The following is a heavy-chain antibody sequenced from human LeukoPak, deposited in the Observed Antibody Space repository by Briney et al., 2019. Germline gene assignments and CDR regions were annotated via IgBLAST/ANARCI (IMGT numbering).Heavy chain of an antibody. CDR3: ARYYDSSGSSIDY. D-gene: IGHD3-22*01. CDR2: ISYDGSNK. V-gene: IGHV3-30-3*01. CDR1: GFTFNNYA. J-gene: IGHJ4*02. Sequence: PGGSLRLSCEASGFTFNNYAMHWVRQAPGKGLEWVAVISYDGSNKYYADSVKGRFTISRDNSKNTLYLQMNSLRAEDTAVYYCARYYDSSGSSIDYWGQGTLVTVSS.